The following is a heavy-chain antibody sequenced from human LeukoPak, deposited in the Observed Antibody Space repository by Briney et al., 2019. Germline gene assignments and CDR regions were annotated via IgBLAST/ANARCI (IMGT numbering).Heavy chain of an antibody. V-gene: IGHV4-4*08. CDR1: NGSISSCH. Sequence: SETQSLTCTVSNGSISSCHWSWVRQPPGKGLEWIGYILTSGTTNYNPSLKSRLTISVDTSKNQFTLKLSSVTAADTAVYYCARLRVSGSYLYYFDYWGQGTLVTVSS. CDR3: ARLRVSGSYLYYFDY. J-gene: IGHJ4*02. D-gene: IGHD1-26*01. CDR2: ILTSGTT.